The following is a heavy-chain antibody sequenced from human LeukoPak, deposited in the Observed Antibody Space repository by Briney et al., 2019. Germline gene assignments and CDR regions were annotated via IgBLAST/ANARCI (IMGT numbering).Heavy chain of an antibody. CDR2: IRSKAYGGTT. V-gene: IGHV3-49*03. J-gene: IGHJ5*02. D-gene: IGHD1-20*01. CDR3: TRDGPFITGTNNWFDP. Sequence: PGGSLRLSCTASGFTFGDYAMSWFRQAPGKGLEWVGFIRSKAYGGTTEYAASVKGRFTISSDDSKSIAYLQMNSLKTEDTAVYYCTRDGPFITGTNNWFDPWGQGTLVTVSS. CDR1: GFTFGDYA.